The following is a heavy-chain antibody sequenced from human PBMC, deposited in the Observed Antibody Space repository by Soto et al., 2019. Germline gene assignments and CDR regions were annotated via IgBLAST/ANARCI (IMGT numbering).Heavy chain of an antibody. D-gene: IGHD3-10*01. J-gene: IGHJ5*02. CDR3: ARGVELTTVRGLTDL. CDR1: GFTFTNHD. CDR2: MASKSGSS. V-gene: IGHV1-8*01. Sequence: QVQLVQSGAEVKKPGASVKVSCKASGFTFTNHDINWVRQAAGQGPEWMGYMASKSGSSGSAQKFRGRLTMTRDTSISTAYMELRSLTSDATGVYYCARGVELTTVRGLTDLWGQGTLVTVSS.